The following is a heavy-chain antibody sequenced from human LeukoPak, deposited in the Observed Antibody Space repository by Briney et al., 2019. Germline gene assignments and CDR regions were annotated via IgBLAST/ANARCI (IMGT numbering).Heavy chain of an antibody. V-gene: IGHV2-5*02. Sequence: SGPTLVKPTQTLTLTCTFSGFSLSTSGVGVGWIRQPPGKALDWLAVIYWDDDKPYSPALKSRLTLPKDTSKNQVVLTMTNMDPVDTATYYCAHCTWRELMVWGQGTLVTVSS. CDR3: AHCTWRELMV. CDR2: IYWDDDK. J-gene: IGHJ4*02. D-gene: IGHD1-26*01. CDR1: GFSLSTSGVG.